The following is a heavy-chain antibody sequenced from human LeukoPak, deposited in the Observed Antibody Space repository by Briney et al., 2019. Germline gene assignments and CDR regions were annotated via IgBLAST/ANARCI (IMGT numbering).Heavy chain of an antibody. V-gene: IGHV3-9*01. CDR3: ARGGGGNGNDAFDI. CDR2: ITWDSGIT. D-gene: IGHD4-23*01. J-gene: IGHJ3*02. Sequence: GRSLRLSCAASGFTFDDHDMHWVRQAPGKGLEWVSGITWDSGITAYADSVKGRFTISRDNAKNSLYLQMNSLRAEDTALYYCARGGGGNGNDAFDIWGQGTMVTVSS. CDR1: GFTFDDHD.